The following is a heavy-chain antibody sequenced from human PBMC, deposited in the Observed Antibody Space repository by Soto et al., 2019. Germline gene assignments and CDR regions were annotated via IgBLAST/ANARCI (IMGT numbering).Heavy chain of an antibody. CDR3: ARVLSFCSSTSCSYDAFDI. J-gene: IGHJ3*02. CDR1: GDSVSSNSAA. V-gene: IGHV6-1*01. Sequence: SQTLSLTCAISGDSVSSNSAAWNWIRQSPSRGLEWMGRTYYRSKWYNDYAVSVKSRITINPDTSKNQFSLQLNSVTPEDTAVYYCARVLSFCSSTSCSYDAFDIWGQGTMVTVSS. D-gene: IGHD2-2*01. CDR2: TYYRSKWYN.